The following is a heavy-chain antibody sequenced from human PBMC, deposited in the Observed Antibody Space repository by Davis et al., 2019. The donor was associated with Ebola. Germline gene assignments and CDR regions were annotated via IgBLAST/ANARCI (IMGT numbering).Heavy chain of an antibody. CDR3: ARYRTMVRGVKLPQPVHMDV. V-gene: IGHV4-34*01. D-gene: IGHD3-10*01. J-gene: IGHJ6*04. Sequence: SETLSLTCAVYGGSFSGYYWTWVRQSPEKGLEWIGEIDHRGDTDYSPSLRSRVTITVDTSKKQFSLNLTSMSVADTAVYYCARYRTMVRGVKLPQPVHMDVWGKGTTVTVSS. CDR1: GGSFSGYY. CDR2: IDHRGDT.